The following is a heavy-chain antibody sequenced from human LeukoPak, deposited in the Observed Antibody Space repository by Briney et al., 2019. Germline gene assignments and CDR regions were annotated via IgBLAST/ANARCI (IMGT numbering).Heavy chain of an antibody. J-gene: IGHJ4*02. CDR2: IYYSGNT. V-gene: IGHV4-39*01. Sequence: SETLSLTCTVSGDSVSTSSYFWGWIRQSPGKGLEWIASIYYSGNTYYNPSLKSRVTISEDTSKNQFSLRLTSVTAADTAVYYCVRQGDGYCNSANCLFSIDSWGQGILVTVSS. CDR1: GDSVSTSSYF. D-gene: IGHD2-2*03. CDR3: VRQGDGYCNSANCLFSIDS.